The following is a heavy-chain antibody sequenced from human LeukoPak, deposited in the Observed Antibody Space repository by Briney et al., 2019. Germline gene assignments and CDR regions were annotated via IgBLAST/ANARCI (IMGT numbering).Heavy chain of an antibody. CDR3: ARTEASHDYGGPFDY. V-gene: IGHV3-66*01. J-gene: IGHJ4*02. CDR2: IYSGGST. D-gene: IGHD4-23*01. CDR1: GFTVSSNY. Sequence: GGSLRLSCAASGFTVSSNYMSWVRQAPGKGLEWVSVIYSGGSTYYADSVKGRFTISRDNSKNTLYLQMNSLRAEDTAVYYCARTEASHDYGGPFDYWGQGTLVTVSS.